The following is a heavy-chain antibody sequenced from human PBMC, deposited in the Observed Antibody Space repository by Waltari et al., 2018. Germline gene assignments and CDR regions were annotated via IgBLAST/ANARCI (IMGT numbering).Heavy chain of an antibody. V-gene: IGHV1-69*05. D-gene: IGHD6-6*01. Sequence: QVQLVQSGAEVKKPGSSVKVSCKASGGTFSSYAISWVRQAPGQGLEWMGGIIPIFGTANDAQKFQGRVTITTDESTSTAYMELSSLRSEDTAVYYCARGVGIAARRTYYFDYWGQGTLVTVSS. CDR2: IIPIFGTA. CDR1: GGTFSSYA. J-gene: IGHJ4*02. CDR3: ARGVGIAARRTYYFDY.